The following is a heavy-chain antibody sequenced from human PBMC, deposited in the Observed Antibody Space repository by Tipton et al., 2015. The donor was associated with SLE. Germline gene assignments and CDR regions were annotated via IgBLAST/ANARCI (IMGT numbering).Heavy chain of an antibody. CDR3: ARAPLFGVVTVRGPFDY. Sequence: TLSLTCSVSGGSISNGHYWNWIRQAPGKGLEWIGYIYYKGSTDYKSSLKSRLTISIDTSKNQVSLKLTSVTAADTAVYYCARAPLFGVVTVRGPFDYWGQGTLVTVSS. CDR2: IYYKGST. V-gene: IGHV4-59*11. D-gene: IGHD3-3*01. CDR1: GGSISNGHY. J-gene: IGHJ4*02.